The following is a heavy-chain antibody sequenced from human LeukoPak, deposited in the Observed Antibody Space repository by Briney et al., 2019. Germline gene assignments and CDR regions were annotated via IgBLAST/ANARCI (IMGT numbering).Heavy chain of an antibody. J-gene: IGHJ3*02. CDR1: GVTFSSYA. CDR2: ISSNGGST. D-gene: IGHD3-10*01. CDR3: ARARYSSGSYYSVGAFDI. Sequence: GGSLRLSCAASGVTFSSYAMNWVRQAPGQGLEYVSAISSNGGSTNYANSVKGRFTISRDNSKNTLYLQMGSLRPEDRAVYYCARARYSSGSYYSVGAFDIWGEGAIGSVSS. V-gene: IGHV3-64*01.